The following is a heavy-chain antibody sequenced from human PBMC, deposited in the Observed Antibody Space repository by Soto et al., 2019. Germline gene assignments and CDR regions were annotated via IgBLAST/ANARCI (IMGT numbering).Heavy chain of an antibody. CDR1: GGSISSGGYS. Sequence: SETLSLTCAVSGGSISSGGYSWSWIRQPPGKGLEWIGYIYHSGSTYYNPSLKSRVTISVDRSKNQFSLKLSSVTAADTAVYYCARASLDRNNWFDPWGQGTLVTVSS. CDR2: IYHSGST. CDR3: ARASLDRNNWFDP. V-gene: IGHV4-30-2*01. D-gene: IGHD3-22*01. J-gene: IGHJ5*02.